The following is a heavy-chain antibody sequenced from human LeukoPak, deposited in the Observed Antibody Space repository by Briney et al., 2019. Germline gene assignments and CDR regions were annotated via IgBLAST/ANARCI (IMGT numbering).Heavy chain of an antibody. J-gene: IGHJ4*02. Sequence: SETLSLTCTVSGGSISSYYWSWSRQPAGKGLEWIGRIYTSGSTNYNPSLKSRVTMSVDTSKNQFSLKLSSVTAADTAVYYCARDRARGWELLYYFDYWGQGTLVTVSS. CDR2: IYTSGST. V-gene: IGHV4-4*07. CDR1: GGSISSYY. D-gene: IGHD1-26*01. CDR3: ARDRARGWELLYYFDY.